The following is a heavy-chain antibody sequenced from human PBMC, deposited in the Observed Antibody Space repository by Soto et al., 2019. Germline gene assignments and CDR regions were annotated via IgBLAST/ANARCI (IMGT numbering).Heavy chain of an antibody. CDR3: AKLPLVQALCFDY. CDR1: GFTFSSYG. D-gene: IGHD3-16*01. Sequence: PGGSLRLSCAASGFTFSSYGMHWVRQGPGKGLEWVAVISYGGSNKYYADSVKGRFTISRDNSKNTLYLQMNSLRAEDTAVYYCAKLPLVQALCFDYWGQGTLVTVSS. J-gene: IGHJ4*02. V-gene: IGHV3-30*18. CDR2: ISYGGSNK.